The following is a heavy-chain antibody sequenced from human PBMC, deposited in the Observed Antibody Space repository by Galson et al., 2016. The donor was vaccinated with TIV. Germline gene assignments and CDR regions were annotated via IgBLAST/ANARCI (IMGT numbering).Heavy chain of an antibody. V-gene: IGHV1-18*04. Sequence: SVKVSCKASGYTFANYGFSWVRQAPGQGLEWMGWISGYDGNTNYAQKSQGRVTMTTDTSTSTAYMELRSLRSDDTAVYYCARDRGSMTMILVVNYYYGMDVWGQGTTVTVSS. CDR1: GYTFANYG. CDR2: ISGYDGNT. D-gene: IGHD3-22*01. J-gene: IGHJ6*02. CDR3: ARDRGSMTMILVVNYYYGMDV.